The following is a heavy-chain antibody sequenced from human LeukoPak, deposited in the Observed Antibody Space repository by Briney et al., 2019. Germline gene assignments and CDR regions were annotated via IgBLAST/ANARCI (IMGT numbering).Heavy chain of an antibody. CDR1: GFTFSSYG. V-gene: IGHV3-23*01. D-gene: IGHD2/OR15-2a*01. Sequence: RGALRLSCAASGFTFSSYGMSWVRQAPGEGLEWVSAISGSGGSTYYADSVKGRFTISRDNSKSTLYIQMNSLRAEDTAVYYCARDNMGFDYWGQGTLVTVSS. CDR3: ARDNMGFDY. CDR2: ISGSGGST. J-gene: IGHJ4*02.